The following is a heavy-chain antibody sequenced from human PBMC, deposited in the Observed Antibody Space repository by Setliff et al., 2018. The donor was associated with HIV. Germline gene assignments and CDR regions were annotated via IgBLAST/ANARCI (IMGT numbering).Heavy chain of an antibody. Sequence: PSETLSFTCTVSGDSVPDYYRSWIRQPPGKGLEWIGYIYNSGSTTYNPSLKSRVTISLDASKNQFSLKLNSVTAADTAIYYCAYGGYGQYFHRWGQGTLVTVSS. CDR3: AYGGYGQYFHR. J-gene: IGHJ1*01. CDR2: IYNSGST. CDR1: GDSVPDYY. V-gene: IGHV4-59*02. D-gene: IGHD5-18*01.